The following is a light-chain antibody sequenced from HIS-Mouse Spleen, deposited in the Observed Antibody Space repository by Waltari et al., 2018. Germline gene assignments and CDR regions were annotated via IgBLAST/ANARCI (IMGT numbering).Light chain of an antibody. CDR1: QSISSW. CDR3: QQYNSYSWT. CDR2: KAS. J-gene: IGKJ1*01. Sequence: DIQMTQSPSTLSASVGDRVTITCPASQSISSWLAWYQQKPGKAPKLLIYKASSLASGVPSRFSGSGSGTEFTLTISSLQPDDFATYYCQQYNSYSWTFGQGTKVEIK. V-gene: IGKV1-5*03.